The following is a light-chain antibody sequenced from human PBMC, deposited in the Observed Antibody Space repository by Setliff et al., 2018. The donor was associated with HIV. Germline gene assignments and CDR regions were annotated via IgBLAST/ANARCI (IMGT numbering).Light chain of an antibody. Sequence: QSVLTQPASVPGSPGQSITISCTGTSSDIGSYNLVSWYQQHPGKVPKLKIYEVIKRPSGVSNRFSGSKSGNTASLTISGLQAEDEADYYCCSYAGSSYVFGTGTKVTVL. CDR1: SSDIGSYNL. V-gene: IGLV2-23*02. CDR2: EVI. J-gene: IGLJ1*01. CDR3: CSYAGSSYV.